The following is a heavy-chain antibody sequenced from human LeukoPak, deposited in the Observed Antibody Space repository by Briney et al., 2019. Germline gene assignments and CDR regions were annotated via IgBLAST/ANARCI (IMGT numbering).Heavy chain of an antibody. V-gene: IGHV4-34*01. CDR3: ARGGDIVVVPAATGPKGTFDY. J-gene: IGHJ4*02. CDR1: GGSFSGYY. CDR2: INHSGST. D-gene: IGHD2-2*01. Sequence: SETLSLTCAVYGGSFSGYYWSWIRQPPGKGLEWIGEINHSGSTNYNQSLKSRVTISVDMSKNQFSLKLSSVTAADTAVYYCARGGDIVVVPAATGPKGTFDYWGQGTLVTVSS.